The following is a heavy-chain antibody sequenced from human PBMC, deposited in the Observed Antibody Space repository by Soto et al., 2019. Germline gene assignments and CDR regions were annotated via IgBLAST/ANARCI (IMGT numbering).Heavy chain of an antibody. CDR3: AKDSLDDYGGNSRDYYYYGMDV. D-gene: IGHD4-17*01. CDR1: GFTFSSYG. V-gene: IGHV3-30*18. CDR2: ISYDGSNK. Sequence: QVQLVESGGGVVQPGRSLRLSCAASGFTFSSYGMHWVRQAPGKGLEWVAVISYDGSNKYYADSVKGRFTISRDNSKNTLYLQMTSLRAEDTAVYYCAKDSLDDYGGNSRDYYYYGMDVWGQGTTVTVSS. J-gene: IGHJ6*02.